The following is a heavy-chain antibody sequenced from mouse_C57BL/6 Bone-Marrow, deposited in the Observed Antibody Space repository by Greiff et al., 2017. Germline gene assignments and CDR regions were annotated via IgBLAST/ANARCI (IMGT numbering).Heavy chain of an antibody. CDR2: IWWDDDK. D-gene: IGHD2-1*01. J-gene: IGHJ2*01. CDR1: GFSLSTFGFG. CDR3: ARRGGNRHYFDY. Sequence: VTLTVSGPGIFQPSQTLRLTCSFSGFSLSTFGFGVGLVRQPSGKGLEWLAHIWWDDDKYYNPALKSRLTITKDTTKNQVFLKTANVDTADTATYYCARRGGNRHYFDYWGQGTTLTVSS. V-gene: IGHV8-8*01.